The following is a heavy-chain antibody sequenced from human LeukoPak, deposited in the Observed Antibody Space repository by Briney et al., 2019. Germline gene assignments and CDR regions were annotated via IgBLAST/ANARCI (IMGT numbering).Heavy chain of an antibody. CDR1: GYSFTSCW. Sequence: GESLKISCKGSGYSFTSCWIGWVRQMPGKGLEWMGIIYPGDSDTRYSPSFQGQVTISADKSISTAYLQWSSLKASDTAMYYCARGGYDFWSGYYPGDYWGQGTLVTVSS. CDR3: ARGGYDFWSGYYPGDY. CDR2: IYPGDSDT. V-gene: IGHV5-51*01. J-gene: IGHJ4*02. D-gene: IGHD3-3*01.